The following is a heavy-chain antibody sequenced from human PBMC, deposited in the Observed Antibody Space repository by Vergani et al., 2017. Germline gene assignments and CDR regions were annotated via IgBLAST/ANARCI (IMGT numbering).Heavy chain of an antibody. V-gene: IGHV1-69*01. Sequence: QVQLVQSGAEVKKPGSSVKVSCKASGGTFSSYAISWVRQAPGQGLAWMGGIIPIFGTANYAQKFKGRVTITADESTSTAYMELSSLRSDDTAVYYCATGPVYGSGSYYNVDYWGQGTLVTVSS. D-gene: IGHD3-10*01. CDR2: IIPIFGTA. CDR1: GGTFSSYA. CDR3: ATGPVYGSGSYYNVDY. J-gene: IGHJ4*02.